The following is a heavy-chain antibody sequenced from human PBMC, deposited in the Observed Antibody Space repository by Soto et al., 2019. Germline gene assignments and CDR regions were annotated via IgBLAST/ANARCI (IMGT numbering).Heavy chain of an antibody. CDR2: LSSDGLGA. D-gene: IGHD3-16*01. V-gene: IGHV3-74*03. Sequence: GWSVRLSCAAFGFTFSSYGMHCVRQAPRRGLEWVSRLSSDGLGAAYADSVKGPFFISRDSASNTLFLQMNSLRADDTADYYCARYLGGPDFWGRGTSVTVSS. J-gene: IGHJ4*02. CDR3: ARYLGGPDF. CDR1: GFTFSSYG.